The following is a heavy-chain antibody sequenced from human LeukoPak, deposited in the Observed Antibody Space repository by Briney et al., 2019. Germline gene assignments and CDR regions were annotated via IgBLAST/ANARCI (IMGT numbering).Heavy chain of an antibody. Sequence: ASVKVSCKASGNTFTDYYLHWGRQAPGQGLEWMGWINTNSGGTRYAQKFQGRVTMTRDTSISTAFLELSRLTSDDTAVYYCARGYPNYYGPWGQGTTVTVSS. CDR1: GNTFTDYY. CDR3: ARGYPNYYGP. J-gene: IGHJ3*01. D-gene: IGHD3-10*01. V-gene: IGHV1-2*02. CDR2: INTNSGGT.